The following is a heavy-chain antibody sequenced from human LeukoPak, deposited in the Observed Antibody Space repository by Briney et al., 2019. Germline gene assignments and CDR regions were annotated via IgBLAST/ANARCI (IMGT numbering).Heavy chain of an antibody. Sequence: GRSLRLSCAASGFTFSSYGMHWVRQAPGKGLEWVAAISYDGRNKEYVDSVKGRFTISRDNSKNTLYFQMNSLRAEDTAVYNCAKDRGYSHGFDYWGQGTLVTVSS. CDR2: ISYDGRNK. J-gene: IGHJ4*02. CDR3: AKDRGYSHGFDY. CDR1: GFTFSSYG. D-gene: IGHD5-18*01. V-gene: IGHV3-30*18.